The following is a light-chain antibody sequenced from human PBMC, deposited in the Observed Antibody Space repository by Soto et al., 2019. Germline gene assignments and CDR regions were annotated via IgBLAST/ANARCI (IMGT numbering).Light chain of an antibody. CDR3: QKSKCASCT. CDR1: QDISTS. J-gene: IGKJ3*01. V-gene: IGKV1-27*01. CDR2: GAS. Sequence: DIQMTQSPSSLSASVGDRVTITCRASQDISTSLAWYQQKPGKVPNLLIYGASTLQSGVPSRFSGSGSGTDVSKTITSLQPEDAATYYGQKSKCASCTFGAGTNVYVK.